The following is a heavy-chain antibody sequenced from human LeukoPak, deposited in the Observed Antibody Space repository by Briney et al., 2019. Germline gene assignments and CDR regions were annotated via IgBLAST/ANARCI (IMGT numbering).Heavy chain of an antibody. CDR1: GGSISSYY. CDR2: IYYSGST. CDR3: TREGYYYVGSGYYYLDY. Sequence: PSGTPFVTCIDPGGSISSYYWSWIWQPPRKGLGRRGYIYYSGSTNYNPSLKRRATLPVEKSTNKSYLKLNSVTAAPTAGQYCTREGYYYVGSGYYYLDYWGQGTLVNVSS. J-gene: IGHJ4*02. D-gene: IGHD3-22*01. V-gene: IGHV4-59*01.